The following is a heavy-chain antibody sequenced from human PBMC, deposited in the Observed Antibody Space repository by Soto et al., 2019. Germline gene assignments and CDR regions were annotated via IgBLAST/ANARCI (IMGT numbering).Heavy chain of an antibody. J-gene: IGHJ6*02. Sequence: PSETLSLTCGVSGGSFSGYKWTWIRQPPGKGLAWIGEINPSGGANYNPSLKGRVTMSVDTSKNQLSLKLSSVTAADAAVYYCARVSYGEWYYGMDVWGQGTTVTVSS. V-gene: IGHV4-34*01. D-gene: IGHD2-8*01. CDR1: GGSFSGYK. CDR2: INPSGGA. CDR3: ARVSYGEWYYGMDV.